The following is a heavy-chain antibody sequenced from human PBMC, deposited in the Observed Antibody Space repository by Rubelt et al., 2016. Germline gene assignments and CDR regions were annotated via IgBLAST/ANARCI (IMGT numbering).Heavy chain of an antibody. D-gene: IGHD6-19*01. J-gene: IGHJ4*02. Sequence: QVQLVQSGAEVKKPGASVRVSCKASGYTFTSYGISWVRQAPGQGLEWMGWISAYNGNTNYAQKLQGRVTMTTDTSTSTAYMELSSLRSEDTAVYYCARKKGPWYSSGWYFYWGQGTLVTVSS. CDR1: GYTFTSYG. V-gene: IGHV1-18*01. CDR3: ARKKGPWYSSGWYFY. CDR2: ISAYNGNT.